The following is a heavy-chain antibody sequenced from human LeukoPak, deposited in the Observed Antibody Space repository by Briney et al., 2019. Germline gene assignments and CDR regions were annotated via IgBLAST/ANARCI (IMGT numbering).Heavy chain of an antibody. D-gene: IGHD6-19*01. CDR1: GGSISSYY. Sequence: PSETLSLTCTVSGGSISSYYWSWIRQPPGKGLEWIGYIYYSGSTNYSPSLKSRVTISVDTSKNQFSLKLSSVTAVDTAVYYCARGVRGLVLRGRYYFDYWGQGTLVTVSS. CDR2: IYYSGST. CDR3: ARGVRGLVLRGRYYFDY. J-gene: IGHJ4*02. V-gene: IGHV4-59*01.